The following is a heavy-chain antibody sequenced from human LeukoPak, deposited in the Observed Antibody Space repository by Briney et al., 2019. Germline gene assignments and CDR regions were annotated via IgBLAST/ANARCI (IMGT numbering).Heavy chain of an antibody. CDR1: GYTFTGYY. Sequence: ASVKVSCKASGYTFTGYYMHWVRQAPGQGLEWMGWINPNSGGTNYAQKFQGWVTMTRDMSISTAYMELSRLRSDDTAVYYCARDGDYYGSGSGAFDIWGQGTMVTVSS. D-gene: IGHD3-10*01. CDR3: ARDGDYYGSGSGAFDI. J-gene: IGHJ3*02. V-gene: IGHV1-2*04. CDR2: INPNSGGT.